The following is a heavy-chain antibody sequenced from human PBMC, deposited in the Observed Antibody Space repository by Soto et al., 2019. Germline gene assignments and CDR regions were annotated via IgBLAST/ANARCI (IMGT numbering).Heavy chain of an antibody. CDR2: ISGSGGST. J-gene: IGHJ6*02. Sequence: VGSLRLSCAASGFTFSSYAMSWVRQAPGKGLEWVSAISGSGGSTYYADSVKGRFTISRDNSKNTLYLQMNSLRAEDTAVYYCAKDLSEYSGSYYYFYGMDVWGQGTTVTVSS. D-gene: IGHD1-26*01. CDR3: AKDLSEYSGSYYYFYGMDV. CDR1: GFTFSSYA. V-gene: IGHV3-23*01.